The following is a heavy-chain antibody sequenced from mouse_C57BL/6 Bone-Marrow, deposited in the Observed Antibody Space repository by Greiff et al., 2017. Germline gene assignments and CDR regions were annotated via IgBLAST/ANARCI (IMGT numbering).Heavy chain of an antibody. CDR3: ARGWYDAWFAY. CDR2: IYPGDGDT. V-gene: IGHV1-82*01. CDR1: GFAFRSSW. J-gene: IGHJ3*01. D-gene: IGHD2-14*01. Sequence: VQLMESGPELVKPGASVKISCTASGFAFRSSWMNWVKQRTGKGLEWIGRIYPGDGDTNYHAMFKGKATMTADTSSSTAYMQLSSLTSEDSAVYFCARGWYDAWFAYWGQGTLGTVSA.